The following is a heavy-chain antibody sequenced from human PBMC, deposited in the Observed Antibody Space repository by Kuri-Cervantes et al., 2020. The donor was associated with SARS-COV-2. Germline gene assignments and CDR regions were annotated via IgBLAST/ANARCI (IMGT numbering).Heavy chain of an antibody. D-gene: IGHD6-13*01. CDR1: GGSISSYY. V-gene: IGHV4-59*01. CDR3: ARAGYSSSWDYYYYYYMDV. CDR2: IYYSGST. J-gene: IGHJ6*03. Sequence: GSLSLTCTVSGGSISSYYWSWIRQPPGKGLEWIGYIYYSGSTNYNPSLKSRVTISVDTSKNQFSLKLSSVTAADTAVYYCARAGYSSSWDYYYYYYMDVWGKGTTVTVSS.